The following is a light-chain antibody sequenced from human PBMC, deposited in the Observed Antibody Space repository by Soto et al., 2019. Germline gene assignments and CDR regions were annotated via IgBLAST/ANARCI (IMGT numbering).Light chain of an antibody. CDR1: SSNIGSNT. CDR2: SNN. V-gene: IGLV1-44*01. J-gene: IGLJ3*02. Sequence: QLVLTQPPSASGTPGQRVTISCSGSSSNIGSNTVNWYQQLPGTAPKLLIYSNNQRPSWVPDRFSGSKSGTSASLAISGLQAEDEAEYYCAAWDDSLNGWVFGGGTKLTVL. CDR3: AAWDDSLNGWV.